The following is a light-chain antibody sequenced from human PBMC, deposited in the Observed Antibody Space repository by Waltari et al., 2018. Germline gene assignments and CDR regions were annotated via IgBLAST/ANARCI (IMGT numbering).Light chain of an antibody. V-gene: IGKV1-12*01. CDR2: AAS. CDR1: QGISDW. J-gene: IGKJ4*01. Sequence: DIQMTQSPASVSASVGDRVTITCRASQGISDWLAWYQQKPGKAPKLLIFAASNLQTGVPSRFSGSGSGTDFTLTISSLQPEDFASYYCQQANSFPFTFGGGTKVEIK. CDR3: QQANSFPFT.